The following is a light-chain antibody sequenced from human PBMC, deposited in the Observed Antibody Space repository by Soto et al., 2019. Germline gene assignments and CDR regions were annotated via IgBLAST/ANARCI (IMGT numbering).Light chain of an antibody. CDR2: KAY. CDR1: PNIDAW. CDR3: KRYNTYPLT. V-gene: IGKV1-5*03. Sequence: IQMTQSPSTLSASVGDRVTITCRASPNIDAWWAWYQQKPGIADKVLIYKAYSLESGVQSRFSGGGSGTEFTLTIRSLQPDESATDYCKRYNTYPLTVGGGTKVDIK. J-gene: IGKJ4*01.